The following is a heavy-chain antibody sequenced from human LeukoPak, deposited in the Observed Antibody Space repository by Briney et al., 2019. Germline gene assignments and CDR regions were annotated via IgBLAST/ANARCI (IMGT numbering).Heavy chain of an antibody. Sequence: SQTLSLTCTVSGGSISSSSYYWGWIRQPPGKGLEWIGSIYYSGSTYYNPSLKSRVTISVDTSKNQFSLKLSSVTAADTAVYYCARDNQGNGDYLRYNWFDPWGQGTLVTVSS. CDR2: IYYSGST. D-gene: IGHD4-17*01. CDR3: ARDNQGNGDYLRYNWFDP. V-gene: IGHV4-39*07. J-gene: IGHJ5*02. CDR1: GGSISSSSYY.